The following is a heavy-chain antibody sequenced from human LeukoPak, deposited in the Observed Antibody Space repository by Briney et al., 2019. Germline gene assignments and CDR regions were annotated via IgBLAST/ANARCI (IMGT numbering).Heavy chain of an antibody. V-gene: IGHV3-23*01. CDR2: ISGSGGST. CDR3: AKGPYCSSTSCYTVGAFDY. J-gene: IGHJ4*02. Sequence: GGSLRLSCAASGFTFSSYAMSWVRQAPGKGLEWVSAISGSGGSTYYADSVKGRFTISRDNSKNTLYLQMNSLRAEDTAVYYCAKGPYCSSTSCYTVGAFDYWGQETLVTVSS. CDR1: GFTFSSYA. D-gene: IGHD2-2*02.